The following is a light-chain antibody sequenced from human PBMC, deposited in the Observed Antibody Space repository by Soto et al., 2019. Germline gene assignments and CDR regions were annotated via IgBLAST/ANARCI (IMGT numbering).Light chain of an antibody. V-gene: IGLV2-14*01. CDR2: EVS. CDR3: SSYTGSSTLVV. Sequence: QSVLTQPASVSGSPGQSITISCTGTSSDVGGYNYVSWYQQHPGKVPKLMIYEVSKWPSGVSNRFSGSKSGNTASLTISGLQAEDEADYYCSSYTGSSTLVVFGGGTKVTVL. CDR1: SSDVGGYNY. J-gene: IGLJ2*01.